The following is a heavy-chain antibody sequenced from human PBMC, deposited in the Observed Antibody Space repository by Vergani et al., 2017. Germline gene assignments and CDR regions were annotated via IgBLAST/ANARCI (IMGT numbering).Heavy chain of an antibody. J-gene: IGHJ4*02. CDR2: IYHSGST. D-gene: IGHD2-15*01. CDR3: ASPSKYWSGGSCYNY. V-gene: IGHV4-4*03. Sequence: QVQLQESGPGLVKPPGTLSLTCAVSGGSISSSNWWSWVRQPPGKGLEWIGEIYHSGSTNYNPSLKSRVTISVDKSKNQFSLKLSSVTAADTAVYYCASPSKYWSGGSCYNYWGQGTLVTVSS. CDR1: GGSISSSNW.